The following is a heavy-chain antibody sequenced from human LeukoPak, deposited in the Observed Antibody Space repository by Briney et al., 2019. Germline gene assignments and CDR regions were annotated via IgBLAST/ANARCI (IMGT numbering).Heavy chain of an antibody. J-gene: IGHJ5*02. Sequence: SETLSLTCTVSGGSISSYYWSWIRQPPGKGLEWIGYIYYSGSTNYNPSLKSRVTISVDTSKNQFSLKLSSVTAADTAVYYCASATNDYSNYGWFDPWGQGTLVTVSS. CDR2: IYYSGST. CDR1: GGSISSYY. D-gene: IGHD4-11*01. V-gene: IGHV4-59*01. CDR3: ASATNDYSNYGWFDP.